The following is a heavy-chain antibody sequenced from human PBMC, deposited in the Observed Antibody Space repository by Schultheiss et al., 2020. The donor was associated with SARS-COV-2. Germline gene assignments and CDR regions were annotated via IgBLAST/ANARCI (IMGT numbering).Heavy chain of an antibody. V-gene: IGHV1-8*02. CDR3: AKDIGQQWLVGASFDP. D-gene: IGHD6-19*01. CDR1: GYTFTGYY. CDR2: INPNSGNT. J-gene: IGHJ5*02. Sequence: ASVKVSCKASGYTFTGYYMHWVRQAPGQGLEWMGWINPNSGNTGYAQKFQGRVTMTRNTSISTAYMELSSLRSEDTALYYCAKDIGQQWLVGASFDPWGQGTLVTVSS.